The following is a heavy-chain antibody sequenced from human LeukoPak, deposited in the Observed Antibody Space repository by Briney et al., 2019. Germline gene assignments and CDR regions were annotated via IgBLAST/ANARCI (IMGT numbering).Heavy chain of an antibody. CDR1: GFTFSSYA. V-gene: IGHV3-23*01. Sequence: GGSLRLSCAASGFTFSSYAMSWVRQAPGKGLEWVSTISGGGDSTYYADAVKGRFTISRGNSKNTLSLQMNSLRAEDTAVYYCAKNVRYYYYYMDVWGKGTTVTVSS. J-gene: IGHJ6*03. CDR2: ISGGGDST. D-gene: IGHD6-6*01. CDR3: AKNVRYYYYYMDV.